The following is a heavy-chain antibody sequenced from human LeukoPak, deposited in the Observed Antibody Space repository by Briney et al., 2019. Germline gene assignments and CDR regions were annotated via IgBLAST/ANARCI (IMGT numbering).Heavy chain of an antibody. J-gene: IGHJ3*02. CDR3: AKDWEPAPKNAFDI. D-gene: IGHD1-26*01. Sequence: GGSLRLSCAASGFTFSSYAMSWVRQAPGKGLEWVSAISGSGGSTYYADSVKGRFTISRDNSKNTLCLQMNSLRAEGTAVYYCAKDWEPAPKNAFDIWGQGTMVTVSS. CDR2: ISGSGGST. V-gene: IGHV3-23*01. CDR1: GFTFSSYA.